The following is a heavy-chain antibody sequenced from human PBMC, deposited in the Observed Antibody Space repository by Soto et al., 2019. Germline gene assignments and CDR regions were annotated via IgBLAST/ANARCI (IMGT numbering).Heavy chain of an antibody. V-gene: IGHV1-69*11. CDR1: GGTCSSEA. CDR3: ARAVGYCISTSCYDFDY. Sequence: QVQLVPSWAEVKKPGSSVKVSCKSSGGTCSSEAIRWVIQAPGQGIELMGGFIPILGTANYAQKYQGRVTITADESTSTAYMEMSSRRSEYTAVYYCARAVGYCISTSCYDFDYWGQGTLVTVSS. CDR2: FIPILGTA. J-gene: IGHJ4*02. D-gene: IGHD2-2*01.